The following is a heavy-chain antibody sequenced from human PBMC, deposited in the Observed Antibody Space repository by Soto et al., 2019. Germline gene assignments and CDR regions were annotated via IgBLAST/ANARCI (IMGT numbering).Heavy chain of an antibody. J-gene: IGHJ6*02. CDR3: AREGYCSSGSCALYSHEYFGMDV. D-gene: IGHD2-15*01. V-gene: IGHV1-18*01. CDR2: ISGYNGNT. Sequence: VPVKVSCKASGYTFTRYGISWVRQAPGQGLEWMGWISGYNGNTHNAQKFQGRVTMTTDTSTSTAYMELRSLTSDDTAVYYCAREGYCSSGSCALYSHEYFGMDVWGQGTTVTVSS. CDR1: GYTFTRYG.